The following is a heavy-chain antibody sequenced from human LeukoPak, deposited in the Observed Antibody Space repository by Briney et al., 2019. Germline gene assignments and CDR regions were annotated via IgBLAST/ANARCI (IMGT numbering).Heavy chain of an antibody. V-gene: IGHV4-4*07. J-gene: IGHJ4*02. CDR2: IYTSGST. CDR3: ARDLSLVSCRSTSCYGY. CDR1: GCSISSYY. Sequence: SETLSLTCTVSGCSISSYYWSWIRQPAGKGLEWIGRIYTSGSTNYNHSLKRRVTMSVDTSENPFSLKPSSVTAPDTAVYYCARDLSLVSCRSTSCYGYWGQVTLVTVSS. D-gene: IGHD2-2*01.